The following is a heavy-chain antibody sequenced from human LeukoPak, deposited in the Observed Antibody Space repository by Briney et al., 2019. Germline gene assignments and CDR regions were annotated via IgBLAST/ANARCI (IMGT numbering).Heavy chain of an antibody. Sequence: SETLSLTCTVSGGSISSYYWSWIRQPPGKGLEWIGYIYYSGSTNYNPSLKSRVTISVDTSKNQFSLKLSSVTAADTAVYYCARFGYYYDSSVGWFDPWGQGTLVTVSS. CDR1: GGSISSYY. CDR3: ARFGYYYDSSVGWFDP. D-gene: IGHD3-22*01. V-gene: IGHV4-59*01. J-gene: IGHJ5*02. CDR2: IYYSGST.